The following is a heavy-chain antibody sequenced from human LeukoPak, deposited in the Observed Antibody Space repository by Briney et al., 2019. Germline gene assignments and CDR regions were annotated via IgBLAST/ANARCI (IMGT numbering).Heavy chain of an antibody. J-gene: IGHJ4*02. CDR2: ISYDGSNK. D-gene: IGHD2-2*01. CDR1: GFTFSSYA. CDR3: AKDYRLVVVPAAMHDY. V-gene: IGHV3-30-3*01. Sequence: PGGSLRLSCAASGFTFSSYAMHWVRQAPGKGLEWVAVISYDGSNKYYADSVKGRFTISRDNSKNTLYLQMNSLRAEDTAVYYCAKDYRLVVVPAAMHDYWGQGTLVTVSS.